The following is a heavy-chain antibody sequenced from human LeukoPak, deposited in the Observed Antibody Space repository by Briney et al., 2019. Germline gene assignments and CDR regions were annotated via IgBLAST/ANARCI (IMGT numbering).Heavy chain of an antibody. J-gene: IGHJ4*02. Sequence: GASVKVSCKASGHTFMTYDFNWVRQATGQGLEWMGWMSPNSGSTGYAQKFQGRVTMTRNTSISAGYMELSSLRSEDTAVYYCARGLWVGSSYYFDYWGQGTLVTVSS. D-gene: IGHD2-15*01. CDR1: GHTFMTYD. CDR3: ARGLWVGSSYYFDY. CDR2: MSPNSGST. V-gene: IGHV1-8*01.